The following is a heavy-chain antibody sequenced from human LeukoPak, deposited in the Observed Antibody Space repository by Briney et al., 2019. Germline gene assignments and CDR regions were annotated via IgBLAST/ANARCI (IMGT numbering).Heavy chain of an antibody. CDR2: IDTNTGNP. V-gene: IGHV7-4-1*02. Sequence: GGSVKVSCKASGYTFTNYTINWVRLAPGQGLEWMGWIDTNTGNPTYAQGFAGRFVFSLDTSVTTTYLQISSLKAEDTAIYYCARHGAGGQYAIAPIDYWGQGTLVTVSS. J-gene: IGHJ4*02. CDR1: GYTFTNYT. CDR3: ARHGAGGQYAIAPIDY. D-gene: IGHD3-16*01.